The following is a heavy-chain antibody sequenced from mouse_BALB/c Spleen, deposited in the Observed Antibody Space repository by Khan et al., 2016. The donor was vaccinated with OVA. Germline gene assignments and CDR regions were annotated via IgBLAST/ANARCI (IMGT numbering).Heavy chain of an antibody. CDR2: IWAGGST. D-gene: IGHD1-1*01. CDR1: GFSLTSYG. Sequence: QVQLKESEPGLVAPSQSLSITCTVSGFSLTSYGVHWVRQPPGKGLEWLGIIWAGGSTNYNSALMSRLSISKDNSKSQVFVKMISLQTDDTAMYYCARDHGNTYEYFDYWGQCTTLTVSS. V-gene: IGHV2-9*02. CDR3: ARDHGNTYEYFDY. J-gene: IGHJ2*01.